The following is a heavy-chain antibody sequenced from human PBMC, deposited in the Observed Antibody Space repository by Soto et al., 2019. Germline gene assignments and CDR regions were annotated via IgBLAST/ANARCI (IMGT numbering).Heavy chain of an antibody. D-gene: IGHD4-4*01. J-gene: IGHJ4*02. CDR3: ARENTLGNLYYFDY. Sequence: GGSLRLSCAASGFTVSSNYMSWVRQAPGKGLEWVSVIYSGGSTYYADSVKGRFTISRDNSKNTLYLQMNSLRAEDTAVYYCARENTLGNLYYFDYWGQGTLVTVSS. V-gene: IGHV3-53*01. CDR1: GFTVSSNY. CDR2: IYSGGST.